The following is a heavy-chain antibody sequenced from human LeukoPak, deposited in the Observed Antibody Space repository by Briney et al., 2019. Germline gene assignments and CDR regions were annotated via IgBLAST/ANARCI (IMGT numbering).Heavy chain of an antibody. CDR2: INPNSGGT. Sequence: ASVKVSCKASGYTFTGYYMHWVRQAPGQGLEWMGWINPNSGGTNYAQKFQGWVTMTRDTSISTAYMELSRLRSDDTAVYYCARTGYSSSWYSYGMDVWGQGTTVTVSS. J-gene: IGHJ6*02. CDR1: GYTFTGYY. D-gene: IGHD6-13*01. CDR3: ARTGYSSSWYSYGMDV. V-gene: IGHV1-2*04.